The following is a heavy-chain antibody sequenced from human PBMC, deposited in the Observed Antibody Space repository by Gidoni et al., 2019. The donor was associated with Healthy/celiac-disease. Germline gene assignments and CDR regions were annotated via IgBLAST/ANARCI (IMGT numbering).Heavy chain of an antibody. V-gene: IGHV4-39*01. D-gene: IGHD5-18*01. Sequence: QLQLQESGPVLVKPSETLSLTCTVSGGSLSSSSYSWGWIRPPPGKGLEWIGSIYYSGITYYNPSSKSRVTIAVDTSKNQFSLKRSSVTDADTAVYYCARQGRIQRWLDYWGQGTLVTVSS. CDR1: GGSLSSSSYS. J-gene: IGHJ4*02. CDR3: ARQGRIQRWLDY. CDR2: IYYSGIT.